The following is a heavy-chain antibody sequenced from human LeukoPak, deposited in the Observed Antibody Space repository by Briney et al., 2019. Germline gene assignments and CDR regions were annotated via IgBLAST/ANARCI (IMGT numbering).Heavy chain of an antibody. CDR1: GFTFSDYY. CDR2: ISSSGSTI. J-gene: IGHJ4*02. D-gene: IGHD5-24*01. CDR3: ARGYLEMATVFDY. V-gene: IGHV3-11*04. Sequence: PGGSLRLSCAASGFTFSDYYMSWIRQAPGKGLEWVSYISSSGSTIYYADSVKGRFTISRDNAKNSLYLQKNSLRAEDTAVYYCARGYLEMATVFDYWGQGTLVTVSS.